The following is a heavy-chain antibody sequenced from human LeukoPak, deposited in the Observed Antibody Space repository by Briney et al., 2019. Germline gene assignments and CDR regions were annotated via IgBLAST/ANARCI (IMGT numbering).Heavy chain of an antibody. Sequence: PGGSLRLSCAASGFTFSDAWLSWVRQAPGKGLEWAGRIKRKTAGGTIDYAAPVKGRFTISRDDSKNTLYLQMNSLKTEDTAVYYCATEYSVFAFDIWGQGTMVTVSS. D-gene: IGHD5-12*01. CDR1: GFTFSDAW. CDR3: ATEYSVFAFDI. V-gene: IGHV3-15*01. CDR2: IKRKTAGGTI. J-gene: IGHJ3*02.